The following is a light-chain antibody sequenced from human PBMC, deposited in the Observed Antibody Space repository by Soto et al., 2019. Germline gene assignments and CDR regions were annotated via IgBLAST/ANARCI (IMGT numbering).Light chain of an antibody. J-gene: IGLJ1*01. CDR1: SSDIGRHNY. CDR3: SSFASSSPPYG. V-gene: IGLV2-14*03. Sequence: QSVLTQPASVSGSPGQSITISCTGTSSDIGRHNYVSWYQQSPGKAPKLIIYDVTNRPSGVSYRFSGSKSGNTASLTISGLHAEDEADYYCSSFASSSPPYGFGPGTKLTVL. CDR2: DVT.